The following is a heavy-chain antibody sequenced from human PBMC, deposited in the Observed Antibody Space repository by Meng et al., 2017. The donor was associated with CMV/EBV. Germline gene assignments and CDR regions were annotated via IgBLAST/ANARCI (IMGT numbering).Heavy chain of an antibody. D-gene: IGHD2-2*01. J-gene: IGHJ5*02. V-gene: IGHV4-4*07. CDR3: ARDLMNCSSTSCANWFDP. Sequence: GPGLLKPSDTLSHTFTVSGGSISSYSWSWIRQPAGKGLEWIGRIYTSGSTNYNPSLKSRVTISVDTSKNQFSLKLSSVTAADTAVYYCARDLMNCSSTSCANWFDPWGQGTLVTVSS. CDR2: IYTSGST. CDR1: GGSISSYS.